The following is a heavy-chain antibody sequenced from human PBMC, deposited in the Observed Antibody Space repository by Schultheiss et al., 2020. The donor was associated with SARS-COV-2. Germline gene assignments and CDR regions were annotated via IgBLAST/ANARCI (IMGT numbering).Heavy chain of an antibody. Sequence: SETLSLTCRVSGGSVSSSSNYWSWIRQPPGKGLEWIGYIYYSGSTNYNPSLKSRVTISVDTSKNQFSLKLSSVTAADTAVYYCARGRRGMITFGGVIVNWFDPWGQGTLVTVSS. CDR2: IYYSGST. V-gene: IGHV4-61*01. CDR3: ARGRRGMITFGGVIVNWFDP. CDR1: GGSVSSSSNY. D-gene: IGHD3-16*02. J-gene: IGHJ5*02.